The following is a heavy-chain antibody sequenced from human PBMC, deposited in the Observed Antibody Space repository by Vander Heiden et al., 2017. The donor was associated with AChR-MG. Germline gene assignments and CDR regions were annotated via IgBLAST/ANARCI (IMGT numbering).Heavy chain of an antibody. Sequence: QVQLVQSGSELKKPGASVKVSWKASGYIFTRYAINWVRQAPGQGLEWMGWTNTNTGNPTYAQGFTGRFVFSLDTSVSTAYLQINSLKAEDTAVYYCARKTRNAFDIWGQGTMVTVSS. CDR3: ARKTRNAFDI. V-gene: IGHV7-4-1*02. CDR2: TNTNTGNP. J-gene: IGHJ3*02. CDR1: GYIFTRYA.